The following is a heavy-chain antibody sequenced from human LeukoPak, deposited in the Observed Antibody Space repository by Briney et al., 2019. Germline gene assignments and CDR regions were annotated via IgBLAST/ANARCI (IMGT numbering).Heavy chain of an antibody. D-gene: IGHD3-10*01. J-gene: IGHJ4*02. CDR3: ARSLGDGSGSLFDY. CDR2: IIPIFGTA. Sequence: SVKVSCKASGGTFSSYAISWVRQAPGQGLEWMGGIIPIFGTANYAQKFQGRVTITADESTSTAYMELSSLRSEDTAVYYCARSLGDGSGSLFDYWGQGTLVTVSS. CDR1: GGTFSSYA. V-gene: IGHV1-69*13.